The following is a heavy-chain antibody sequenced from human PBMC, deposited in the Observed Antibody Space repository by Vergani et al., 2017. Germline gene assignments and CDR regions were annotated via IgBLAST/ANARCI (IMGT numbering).Heavy chain of an antibody. V-gene: IGHV3-30*01. CDR1: GFTFSSYA. CDR3: ARDLHYDSSGYPGY. CDR2: ISYDGSNK. J-gene: IGHJ4*02. Sequence: VQLVESGGGVVQPGRSLRLSCAASGFTFSSYAMHWVRQAPGKGLEWVAVISYDGSNKYYADSVKGRFTISRDNSKNTLYLQMNSLIAEDTAVYYVARDLHYDSSGYPGYWGQGTLVTVSS. D-gene: IGHD3-22*01.